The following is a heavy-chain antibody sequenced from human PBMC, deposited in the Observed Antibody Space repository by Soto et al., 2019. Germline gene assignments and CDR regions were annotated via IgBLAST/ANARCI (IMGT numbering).Heavy chain of an antibody. CDR2: VHIPGHS. CDR1: GGSVRAPDW. V-gene: IGHV4-4*02. CDR3: ARVRQGCSANNCYFEP. J-gene: IGHJ1*01. Sequence: PSETLSLTCTLSGGSVRAPDWWNRVRQSPDKGLEWIAVVHIPGHSNYNPSLRSRVSVSIDSSKNQFYLNLNSVTAADTAIYYCARVRQGCSANNCYFEPWGQGTKVTVSS. D-gene: IGHD1-1*01.